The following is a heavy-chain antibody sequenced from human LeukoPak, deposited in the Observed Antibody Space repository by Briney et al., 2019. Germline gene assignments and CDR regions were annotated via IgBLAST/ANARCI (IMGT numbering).Heavy chain of an antibody. CDR2: IYYSGST. Sequence: SETLSLTCTVSGGSISSYYWSWIRQPPGKGLEWIGYIYYSGSTNYNPSLKSRVTISVDTSKNQFSLKLSSVTAADTAVYYCARGGPRYCSSTGCYPPRYWGQGTLVTVSS. D-gene: IGHD2-2*01. J-gene: IGHJ4*02. CDR1: GGSISSYY. CDR3: ARGGPRYCSSTGCYPPRY. V-gene: IGHV4-59*01.